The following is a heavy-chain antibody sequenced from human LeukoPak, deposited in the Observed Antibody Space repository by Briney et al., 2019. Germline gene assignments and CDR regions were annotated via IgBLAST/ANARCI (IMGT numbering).Heavy chain of an antibody. Sequence: GGSLTLSCAASGFTVSSNYMTWVRQAPGKGLEWVSVIYSGGSTYYADSVKGRFTISRDNSENTLYLHMNSLRAEDTAVYYCARATFWSGYQRDSWYMDVWGKGTTVTVSS. CDR1: GFTVSSNY. CDR3: ARATFWSGYQRDSWYMDV. V-gene: IGHV3-66*02. CDR2: IYSGGST. J-gene: IGHJ6*03. D-gene: IGHD3-3*01.